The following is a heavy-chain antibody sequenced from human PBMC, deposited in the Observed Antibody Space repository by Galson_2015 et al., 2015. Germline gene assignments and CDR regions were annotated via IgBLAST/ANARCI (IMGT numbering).Heavy chain of an antibody. CDR2: ISSSSSYT. V-gene: IGHV3-11*06. CDR1: GFTFSDYY. J-gene: IGHJ3*02. CDR3: ARLSYDILTGHLTAFDI. D-gene: IGHD3-9*01. Sequence: SLRLSCAASGFTFSDYYMSWIRQAPGKGLEWVSYISSSSSYTNYADSVKGRFTISRDNAKNSLYLQMNSLRAEDTAVYYCARLSYDILTGHLTAFDIWGQGTMVTVSS.